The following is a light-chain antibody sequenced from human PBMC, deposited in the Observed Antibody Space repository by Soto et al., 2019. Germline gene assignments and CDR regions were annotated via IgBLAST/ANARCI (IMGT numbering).Light chain of an antibody. CDR1: QSISRN. J-gene: IGKJ5*01. CDR3: QQSYTTASIT. Sequence: DIQMTQSPSSLSASVGDRVTITCRASQSISRNLNWYQHKPGKAPKLLIYAASSLQNGVPPRISGGGSGTEFTLSISSLQPEDFGTYYCQQSYTTASITFGQGTRLEIK. V-gene: IGKV1-39*01. CDR2: AAS.